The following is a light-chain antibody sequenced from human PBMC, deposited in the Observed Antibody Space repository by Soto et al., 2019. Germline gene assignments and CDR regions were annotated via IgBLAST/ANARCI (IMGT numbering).Light chain of an antibody. CDR3: SPHAGSNSLMV. Sequence: QSVLPQPASASGSPGQSVTISCTGTSSDIGAFNSISWYQQYPGKAPKLIIFDITQRPSGVPDRFSGSKSANTASLTVSGLQDEDEADYHCSPHAGSNSLMVFGGGTQLTVL. J-gene: IGLJ2*01. CDR2: DIT. CDR1: SSDIGAFNS. V-gene: IGLV2-8*01.